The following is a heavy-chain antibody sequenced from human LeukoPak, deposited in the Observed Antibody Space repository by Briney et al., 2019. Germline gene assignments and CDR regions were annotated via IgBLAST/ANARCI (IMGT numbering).Heavy chain of an antibody. J-gene: IGHJ4*02. Sequence: GGSLRLSCAAAGFNFASDWMHWVRQAPGKGLEWVSAISGSGGSTYYADSVKGRFTISRDNSKNTLYLQMNSLRAEDTAVYYCAKGGVIDYWGQGTLVTVSS. D-gene: IGHD3-16*02. CDR2: ISGSGGST. CDR3: AKGGVIDY. CDR1: GFNFASDW. V-gene: IGHV3-23*01.